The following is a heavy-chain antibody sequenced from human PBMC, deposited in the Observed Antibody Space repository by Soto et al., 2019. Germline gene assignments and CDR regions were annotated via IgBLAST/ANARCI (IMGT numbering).Heavy chain of an antibody. CDR1: GFTVSSHY. Sequence: EVQRVESGGDLVQPGGSLRLSCAASGFTVSSHYMNWVRQAPGKGLEWVSLIQSGGSTFSAESVQGRFTISRDNSKNTLYLQMNSLGVEDTAMYYCSRDDVYCSGGSCYGVPMDVCGRGTTVTVSS. D-gene: IGHD2-15*01. V-gene: IGHV3-66*01. J-gene: IGHJ6*03. CDR3: SRDDVYCSGGSCYGVPMDV. CDR2: IQSGGST.